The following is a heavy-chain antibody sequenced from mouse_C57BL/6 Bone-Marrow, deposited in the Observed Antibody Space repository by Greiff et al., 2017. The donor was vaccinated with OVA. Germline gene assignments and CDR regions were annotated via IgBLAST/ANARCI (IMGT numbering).Heavy chain of an antibody. CDR1: GYTFTSYW. CDR2: INPSSGYT. J-gene: IGHJ1*03. D-gene: IGHD3-1*01. CDR3: ARRRSGWYFDV. V-gene: IGHV1-7*01. Sequence: VQLQQSGAELAKPGASVKLSCQASGYTFTSYWMHWVKQRPGQGLEWIGYINPSSGYTKYNQKFKDKATLTADKSSSTAYMQLSSLTYEDSAVYYCARRRSGWYFDVWGTGTTVTVSS.